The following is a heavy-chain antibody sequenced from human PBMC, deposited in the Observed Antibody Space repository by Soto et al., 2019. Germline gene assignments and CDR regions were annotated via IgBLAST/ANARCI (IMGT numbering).Heavy chain of an antibody. Sequence: PSETLSLTCTVSGGSISSSSYYWGWIRQPPGKGLEWIGSIYYSGSTYYNTSLKSRVTISVDTSKNQFSLKLSSVTAADTAVFYCAIDLLYYCTNGVCHPIFDYWGQGTLVTVSS. CDR3: AIDLLYYCTNGVCHPIFDY. CDR1: GGSISSSSYY. V-gene: IGHV4-39*01. J-gene: IGHJ4*02. D-gene: IGHD2-8*01. CDR2: IYYSGST.